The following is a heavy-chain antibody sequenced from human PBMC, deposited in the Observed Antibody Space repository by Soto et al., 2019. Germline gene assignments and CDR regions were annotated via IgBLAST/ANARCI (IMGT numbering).Heavy chain of an antibody. Sequence: ASVKVSCKASGYTFTSYAMHWVRHAPGQRLEWMGWINAGNGNTKYSQKFQGRVTITRDTSASTAYMELSSLRSEDTAVYYCARVVTFYYYMDVWGKGTTVTVSS. J-gene: IGHJ6*03. CDR1: GYTFTSYA. V-gene: IGHV1-3*01. CDR2: INAGNGNT. CDR3: ARVVTFYYYMDV.